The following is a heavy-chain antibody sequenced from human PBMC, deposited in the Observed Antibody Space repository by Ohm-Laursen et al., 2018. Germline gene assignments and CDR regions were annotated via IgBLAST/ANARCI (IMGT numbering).Heavy chain of an antibody. CDR2: ISWNSGSI. CDR3: AKDLLAAPDYYGMDV. V-gene: IGHV3-9*01. D-gene: IGHD6-13*01. CDR1: GFTFDDYA. Sequence: SSLRLSCAASGFTFDDYAMHWVRQAPGKGLEWVSGISWNSGSIGYADSVKGRFTISRDNAGSSLDLQMNSLRVEDTALYYCAKDLLAAPDYYGMDVWGQGTTVTVSS. J-gene: IGHJ6*02.